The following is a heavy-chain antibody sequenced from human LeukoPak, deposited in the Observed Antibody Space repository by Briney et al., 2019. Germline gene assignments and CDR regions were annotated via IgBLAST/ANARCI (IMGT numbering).Heavy chain of an antibody. CDR2: IYYNGNT. CDR3: ARMTMGRDAVGRSYRFGNTWFDA. Sequence: PSETLSLTCDVSGGSISRGVYYWSWVRRLPGKGLEWIGHIYYNGNTYYNPSLRSRVAISVATSENQISLKVASVTAADTAVYFCARMTMGRDAVGRSYRFGNTWFDAWGQGILVTVSS. V-gene: IGHV4-31*02. CDR1: GGSISRGVYY. D-gene: IGHD3-16*02. J-gene: IGHJ5*02.